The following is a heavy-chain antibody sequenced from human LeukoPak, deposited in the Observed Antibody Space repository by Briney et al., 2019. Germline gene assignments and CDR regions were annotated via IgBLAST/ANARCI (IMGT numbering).Heavy chain of an antibody. Sequence: ASVKVSCKASGYTFTSYGISWVRQAPGQGLEWMGWISAYNGNTNYAQKLQGRVTMTTDTSTSTAYMELRSLRSDDTAVYYCARVKERYYYYGMDVWGQGTTVTVCS. CDR3: ARVKERYYYYGMDV. CDR1: GYTFTSYG. J-gene: IGHJ6*02. CDR2: ISAYNGNT. V-gene: IGHV1-18*01.